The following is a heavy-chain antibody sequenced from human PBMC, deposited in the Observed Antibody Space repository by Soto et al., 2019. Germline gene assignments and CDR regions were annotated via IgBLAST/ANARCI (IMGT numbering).Heavy chain of an antibody. J-gene: IGHJ5*02. CDR3: ARGPVSGGSWWWFDP. CDR1: GFTFSSYD. Sequence: EVQLVESGGGLVQPGGSLRLSCAASGFTFSSYDMHWVRQATGKSLEWVSAIGTAGDTYYPGSVKGRFTISRENAKNSLYLQKNSRRAGDAAVYYCARGPVSGGSWWWFDPWGQGTLVTVSS. D-gene: IGHD2-15*01. CDR2: IGTAGDT. V-gene: IGHV3-13*01.